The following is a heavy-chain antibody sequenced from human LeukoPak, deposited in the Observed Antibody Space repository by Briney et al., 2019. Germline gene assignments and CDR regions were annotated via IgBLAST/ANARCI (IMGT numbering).Heavy chain of an antibody. CDR1: GFTFSSYA. CDR3: AKALTIYYGSGSSDY. Sequence: GGSLRLSCAASGFTFSSYAMSWVRQAPGKGLEWVSAISGSGGSTYYADSVKGRFTIARDNSKNPLYLQMNSLRAEDTAVYYCAKALTIYYGSGSSDYWGQGTLVTVSS. CDR2: ISGSGGST. V-gene: IGHV3-23*01. D-gene: IGHD3-10*01. J-gene: IGHJ4*02.